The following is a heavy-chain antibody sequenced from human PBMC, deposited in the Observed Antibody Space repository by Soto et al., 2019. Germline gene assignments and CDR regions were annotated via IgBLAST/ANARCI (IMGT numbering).Heavy chain of an antibody. CDR3: ARGHSTDCSNGVCSFFYNHEMDV. V-gene: IGHV1-2*04. Sequence: ASVKVSCKASGYSFTDYHIHWVRQAPGQGLELLGRINPKSGGTSTAQKFQGWVTMTRDRSISTVYMELTRLRSDDTAVYFCARGHSTDCSNGVCSFFYNHEMDVWGQGTTVTVSS. J-gene: IGHJ6*02. D-gene: IGHD2-8*01. CDR2: INPKSGGT. CDR1: GYSFTDYH.